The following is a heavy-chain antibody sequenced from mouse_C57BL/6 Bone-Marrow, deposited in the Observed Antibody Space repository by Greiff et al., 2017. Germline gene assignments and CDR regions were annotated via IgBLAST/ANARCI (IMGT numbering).Heavy chain of an antibody. V-gene: IGHV1-49*01. CDR2: FTMYSDAT. CDR1: YFAFMASA. D-gene: IGHD1-1*01. Sequence: SGAELVRPGSSVKLSCKDSYFAFMASAMHWVKQRPGHGLEWIGPFTMYSDATEYSENFKGKATLTANTSSSTAYMELSSLKSEDSAVDDCGSHWYFDVWGTGTTVTVSS. CDR3: GSHWYFDV. J-gene: IGHJ1*03.